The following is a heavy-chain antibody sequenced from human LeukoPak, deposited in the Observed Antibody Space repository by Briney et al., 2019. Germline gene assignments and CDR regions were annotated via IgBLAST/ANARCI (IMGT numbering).Heavy chain of an antibody. Sequence: SETLSLTCAVSGGSISSGGYSWSWIRQPPGKGLEWIGYIYHSGSTYYNPSLKSRVTISVDRSKNQFSLKPSSVTAADTAVYYCARDSTGDAFDIWGQGTMVTVSS. CDR1: GGSISSGGYS. CDR3: ARDSTGDAFDI. D-gene: IGHD1-1*01. V-gene: IGHV4-30-2*01. J-gene: IGHJ3*02. CDR2: IYHSGST.